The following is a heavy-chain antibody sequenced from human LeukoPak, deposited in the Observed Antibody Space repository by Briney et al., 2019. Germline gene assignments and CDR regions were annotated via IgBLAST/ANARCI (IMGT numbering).Heavy chain of an antibody. CDR3: ARHEGAAAGTYFDY. V-gene: IGHV4-39*01. Sequence: SETLSLTCTVSGVSISSSNSYWGWIRQPPGKGLEWIGSIYYSGSTYYNPSLKSRVTISVDTSKNQFSLKLSSVTAADTAVYYCARHEGAAAGTYFDYWGQGTLVTVSS. CDR1: GVSISSSNSY. CDR2: IYYSGST. D-gene: IGHD6-13*01. J-gene: IGHJ4*02.